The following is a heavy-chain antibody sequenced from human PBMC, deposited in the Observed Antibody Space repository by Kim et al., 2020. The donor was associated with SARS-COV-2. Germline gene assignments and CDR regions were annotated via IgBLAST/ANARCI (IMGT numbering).Heavy chain of an antibody. CDR3: ARHVYDILTGYGVWFDP. D-gene: IGHD3-9*01. Sequence: LQSLVTISVDTSKNQFSLKLNSVTAADTAVYYCARHVYDILTGYGVWFDPWGQGTLVTVSS. V-gene: IGHV4-39*01. J-gene: IGHJ5*02.